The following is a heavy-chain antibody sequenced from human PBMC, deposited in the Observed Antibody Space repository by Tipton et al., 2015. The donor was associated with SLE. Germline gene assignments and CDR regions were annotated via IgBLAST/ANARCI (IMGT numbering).Heavy chain of an antibody. CDR1: GGSISNYY. V-gene: IGHV4-59*01. CDR2: INHSGST. J-gene: IGHJ4*02. CDR3: ARMSRGTYFDY. D-gene: IGHD1-26*01. Sequence: TLSLTCTVSGGSISNYYWSWIRQPPGKGLEWIGEINHSGSTNYNPSLKSRVTISVDTSKNQFSLKLSSVTAADTAVYYCARMSRGTYFDYWGQGTLVTVSS.